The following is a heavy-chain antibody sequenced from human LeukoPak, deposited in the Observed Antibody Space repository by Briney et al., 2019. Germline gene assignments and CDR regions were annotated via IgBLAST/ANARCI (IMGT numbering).Heavy chain of an antibody. Sequence: ASVKVSCKASGGTFSSYAISWVRQAPGQGLEWMGGIIPIFGTANYAQKFQGRVTITTDESTSTAYMELSSLRSEDTAVYYCASSDRDAFDIWGQGTMVTVSS. D-gene: IGHD6-25*01. CDR1: GGTFSSYA. V-gene: IGHV1-69*05. J-gene: IGHJ3*02. CDR3: ASSDRDAFDI. CDR2: IIPIFGTA.